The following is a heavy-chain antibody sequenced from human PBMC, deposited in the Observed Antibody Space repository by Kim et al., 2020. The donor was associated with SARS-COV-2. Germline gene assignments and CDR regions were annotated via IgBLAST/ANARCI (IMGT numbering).Heavy chain of an antibody. D-gene: IGHD3-10*01. Sequence: ASVKVSCKASGYTFTSYDINLVRQATGQGLEWMGWMNPNSGNTGYAQKFQGRVTMTRNTSISTAYMELSSLRSEDPAVYYCAREGITMVQGVIRYYYGMDVGGQGTTVTVSS. CDR1: GYTFTSYD. CDR2: MNPNSGNT. V-gene: IGHV1-8*01. J-gene: IGHJ6*02. CDR3: AREGITMVQGVIRYYYGMDV.